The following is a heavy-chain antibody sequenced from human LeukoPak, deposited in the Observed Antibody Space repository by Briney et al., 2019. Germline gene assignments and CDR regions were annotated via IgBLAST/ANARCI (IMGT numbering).Heavy chain of an antibody. D-gene: IGHD2-15*01. J-gene: IGHJ6*01. CDR3: ARGPPVVVVAATDYYGMDV. V-gene: IGHV7-4-1*02. Sequence: ASVKVSCKASGYTFTSYAMNWVRQAPGQGLEWMGWINTNTGNPTYAQGFTGRFVFSLDTSVSTAYLQISSLKAEDTAVYYCARGPPVVVVAATDYYGMDVWGKGPRSPSPQ. CDR1: GYTFTSYA. CDR2: INTNTGNP.